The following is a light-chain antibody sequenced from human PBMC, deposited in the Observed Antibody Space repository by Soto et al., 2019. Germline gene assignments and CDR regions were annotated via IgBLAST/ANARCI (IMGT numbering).Light chain of an antibody. V-gene: IGKV3-15*01. CDR2: GAS. Sequence: EIVMTQSPATLSVSPGERATLSCRASQSVNSNLAWYQQKPGQAPRLLIYGASTRATGIPARFSGSGSGTEFTLTISSLQSEDFAVYYCQQYGGAPYTFGPGTDLKIK. CDR3: QQYGGAPYT. CDR1: QSVNSN. J-gene: IGKJ2*01.